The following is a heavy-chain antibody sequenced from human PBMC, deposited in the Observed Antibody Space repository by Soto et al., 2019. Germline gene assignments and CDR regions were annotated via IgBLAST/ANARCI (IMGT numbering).Heavy chain of an antibody. Sequence: QVQLVQSGAEVKKPGASVKISCEASGYTFTRYTMNWVRQAPGQRLEWMGWINPDNGNTKSSQKFQDRVIITRDTSASTAYMDLSSLRTADTAVYYCARGIATGLLEPWVQGTLFTVSS. CDR2: INPDNGNT. V-gene: IGHV1-3*01. CDR1: GYTFTRYT. CDR3: ARGIATGLLEP. D-gene: IGHD2-15*01. J-gene: IGHJ5*02.